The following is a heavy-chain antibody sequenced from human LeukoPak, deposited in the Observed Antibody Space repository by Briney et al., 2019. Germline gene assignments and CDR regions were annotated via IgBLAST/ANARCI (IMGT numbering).Heavy chain of an antibody. CDR3: ASGLWFGELNI. D-gene: IGHD3-10*01. CDR2: IYYSGST. CDR1: GGSISSGDYY. V-gene: IGHV4-30-4*08. J-gene: IGHJ3*02. Sequence: PSQTLSLTCTVSGGSISSGDYYWSWIRQPPGKGLEWIGYIYYSGSTYYNPSLKSRVTISVDTSKSQCSLKLSSVTAADTSVDYCASGLWFGELNIWGQGTLVTVSS.